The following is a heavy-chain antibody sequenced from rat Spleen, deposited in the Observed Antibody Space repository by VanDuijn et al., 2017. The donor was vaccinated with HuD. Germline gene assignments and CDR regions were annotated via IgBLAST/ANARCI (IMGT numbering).Heavy chain of an antibody. CDR2: ISYDGSST. CDR3: VRLKSYDGTYYDPYYFDY. J-gene: IGHJ2*01. CDR1: GFTFSRSA. Sequence: EVQLVESGGGLVQPGRSLKLSCAASGFTFSRSAMAWVRQAPTKGLEWVATISYDGSSTYYRDSVKGRYTISRGNAKSTLYRQMDWMRWRDTDIYYCVRLKSYDGTYYDPYYFDYWGQGVMVTVSS. D-gene: IGHD1-12*02. V-gene: IGHV5-29*01.